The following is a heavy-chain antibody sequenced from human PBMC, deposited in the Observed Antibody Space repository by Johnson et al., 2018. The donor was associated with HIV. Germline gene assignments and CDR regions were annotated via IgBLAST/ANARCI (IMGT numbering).Heavy chain of an antibody. V-gene: IGHV3-30*14. J-gene: IGHJ3*02. D-gene: IGHD7-27*01. CDR3: ARERGLGHAFDI. CDR2: ISYDATNK. CDR1: GFTFSKYA. Sequence: QVQLVESGGGLVKPGGSLRLSCAASGFTFSKYAMHWVRQAPGKGLEWVAVISYDATNKYYTDSVKGRFTISRDNSKNTLYLQMNSLRAEDTAVYYCARERGLGHAFDIWGQGTMVTVSS.